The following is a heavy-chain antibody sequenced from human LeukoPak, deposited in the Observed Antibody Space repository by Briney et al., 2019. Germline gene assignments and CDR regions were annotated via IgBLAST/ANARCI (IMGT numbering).Heavy chain of an antibody. D-gene: IGHD3-10*01. CDR2: INNDGSKT. CDR1: GFTFSRCW. CDR3: HLSDTSYYYIDY. V-gene: IGHV3-74*01. Sequence: GGSLRLSCAASGFTFSRCWMHWVRQAPGKGLVWVSRINNDGSKTDYADSVRGRFTISRDNAKNTLYLQMNTLRAEDTAVYYCHLSDTSYYYIDYWGQGTLVTVSS. J-gene: IGHJ4*02.